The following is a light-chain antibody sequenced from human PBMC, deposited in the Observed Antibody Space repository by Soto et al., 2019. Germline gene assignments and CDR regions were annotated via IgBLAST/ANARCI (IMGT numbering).Light chain of an antibody. CDR1: QSVSSY. J-gene: IGKJ2*01. Sequence: EIVLTQSPATLSLSPGERATLSCRASQSVSSYLAWYQQKPGQAPRLLIYDASNRATGIPARFSGSGSGTDITLNISSLEPEDFAVDYCQQRSNWPPFTFGQGTKLEIK. V-gene: IGKV3-11*01. CDR3: QQRSNWPPFT. CDR2: DAS.